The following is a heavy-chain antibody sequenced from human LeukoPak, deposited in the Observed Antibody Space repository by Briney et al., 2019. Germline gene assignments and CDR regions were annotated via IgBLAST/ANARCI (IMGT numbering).Heavy chain of an antibody. D-gene: IGHD3-3*01. CDR3: ARVGFLERLYLIGH. CDR1: GFTFSSYW. Sequence: GGSLRLSCVASGFTFSSYWMSWVRQVPGKGLQWLANLKPDGTEEYYADSVEGRFTISRDNAKNSLHLQMNSLRAEDTAVYSCARVGFLERLYLIGHWGQGTLVTVSS. V-gene: IGHV3-7*01. CDR2: LKPDGTEE. J-gene: IGHJ4*02.